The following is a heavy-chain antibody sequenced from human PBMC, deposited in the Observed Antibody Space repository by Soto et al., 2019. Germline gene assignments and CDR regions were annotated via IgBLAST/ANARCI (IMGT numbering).Heavy chain of an antibody. D-gene: IGHD2-21*02. V-gene: IGHV1-3*05. CDR1: GYTFTSYA. CDR2: INAGNGNT. CDR3: ARSIVAVTARDY. Sequence: QVQLVQSGAEEKKPGASAKVSCKASGYTFTSYAMHWVRQAPGQRLEWMGWINAGNGNTKYSQKFQGRVTITRDTSASTGYMELTGLRSEAPAVYYWARSIVAVTARDYWGRGTLVTVSS. J-gene: IGHJ4*02.